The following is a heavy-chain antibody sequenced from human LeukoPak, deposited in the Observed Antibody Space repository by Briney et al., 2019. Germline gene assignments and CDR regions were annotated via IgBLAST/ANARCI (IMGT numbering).Heavy chain of an antibody. J-gene: IGHJ4*02. Sequence: ASVKVSCKASGYTFTSYGISWVRQAPGQRLDCMGWLSAYNGNTNYAQKLQGRVTMTTDTSTSTAYMELRSLRSDDTAVYYCAISDILTGYYSTTFDYWGQGTLVTVSS. V-gene: IGHV1-18*01. D-gene: IGHD3-9*01. CDR1: GYTFTSYG. CDR2: LSAYNGNT. CDR3: AISDILTGYYSTTFDY.